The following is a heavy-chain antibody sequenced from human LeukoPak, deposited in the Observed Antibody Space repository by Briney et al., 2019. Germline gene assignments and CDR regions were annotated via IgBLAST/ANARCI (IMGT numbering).Heavy chain of an antibody. CDR3: AKDSHLGGPGYFGH. Sequence: LTGGSLRLSCAASGFTVSNNYMSWVRQAPWKGLDWVSVIYTAGSTYYADSVKGRFTISRDNSKNMLFLQMNSLRTEDTAVYYCAKDSHLGGPGYFGHWGQGTLVTVSS. CDR1: GFTVSNNY. V-gene: IGHV3-53*05. CDR2: IYTAGST. D-gene: IGHD3-16*01. J-gene: IGHJ4*02.